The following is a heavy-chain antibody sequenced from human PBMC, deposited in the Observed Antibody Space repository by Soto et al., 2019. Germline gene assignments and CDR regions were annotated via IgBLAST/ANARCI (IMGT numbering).Heavy chain of an antibody. J-gene: IGHJ4*02. V-gene: IGHV3-7*05. Sequence: EVQLVESGGGLVQPGGSLRLSCAASGFTFSNYWMSWVRQAPGKGLEWVANMKQDGSVKYFVDSVKGRFTVSRDNAKNSQFLQINSLRVEDTAVYYCARIGYSSSSFDYWGQGTLVTVSS. CDR2: MKQDGSVK. CDR3: ARIGYSSSSFDY. D-gene: IGHD6-6*01. CDR1: GFTFSNYW.